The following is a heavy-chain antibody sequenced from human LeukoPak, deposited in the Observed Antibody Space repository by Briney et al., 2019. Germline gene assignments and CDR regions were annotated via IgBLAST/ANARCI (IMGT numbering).Heavy chain of an antibody. Sequence: GGSLRLSCAASGFTFSSYEMNWVRQAPGKGLEWVSYISSSGSTIYYADSVKGRFTISRDNAKNSLYLQMNSLRAEDTAVYYCASPRIAVAGNTDYWGQGTLVTVSS. CDR1: GFTFSSYE. CDR2: ISSSGSTI. J-gene: IGHJ4*02. V-gene: IGHV3-48*03. D-gene: IGHD6-19*01. CDR3: ASPRIAVAGNTDY.